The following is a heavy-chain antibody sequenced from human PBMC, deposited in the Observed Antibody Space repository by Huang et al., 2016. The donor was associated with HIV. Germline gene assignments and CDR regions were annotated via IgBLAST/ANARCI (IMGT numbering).Heavy chain of an antibody. D-gene: IGHD5-18*01. Sequence: EVQLVQSGAVVKKPGESLKISCKGSGYRFTNYWIGWVGQMPGKGLEWMGIIYHGDSDTKYSPSFQGQVTISADKSVSTAYLQWSRLKASDSAVYYCARPLLGYSNGYYFDNWGQGTLVTVSS. V-gene: IGHV5-51*03. CDR3: ARPLLGYSNGYYFDN. CDR2: IYHGDSDT. J-gene: IGHJ4*02. CDR1: GYRFTNYW.